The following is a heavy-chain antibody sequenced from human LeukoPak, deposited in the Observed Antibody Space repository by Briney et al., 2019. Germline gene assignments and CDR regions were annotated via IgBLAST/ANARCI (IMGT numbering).Heavy chain of an antibody. J-gene: IGHJ4*02. D-gene: IGHD6-13*01. CDR3: ARGAAGTFDY. V-gene: IGHV4-61*02. Sequence: SETLSLTCTVSDDSISSGSYYWRWIRQPAGKGLEWIGRIYISGSTGYNPSLKSRVTISVDTSKKQFSLKLTSVTAADTAVYYCARGAAGTFDYWGQGTLVTVSS. CDR1: DDSISSGSYY. CDR2: IYISGST.